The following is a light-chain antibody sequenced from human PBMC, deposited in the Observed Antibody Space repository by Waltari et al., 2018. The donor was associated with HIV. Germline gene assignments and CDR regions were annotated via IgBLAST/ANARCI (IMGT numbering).Light chain of an antibody. J-gene: IGKJ1*01. CDR3: QQYFSTPPT. V-gene: IGKV4-1*01. CDR1: HSILYNSINHSH. Sequence: DIVLTQSPDSLDVSLGERATVKCRSTHSILYNSINHSHLGWYQQKPVQPPKLLIYWASTRASGTPDRFTGSGSGTDFALTISSLQAEDAAVYYCQQYFSTPPTFGQGTKVEIK. CDR2: WAS.